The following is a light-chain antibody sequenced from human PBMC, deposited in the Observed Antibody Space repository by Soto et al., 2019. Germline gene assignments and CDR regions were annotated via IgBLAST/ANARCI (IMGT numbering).Light chain of an antibody. V-gene: IGKV1-8*01. Sequence: AIRMTQSPSSLSASTGDRVTITCRASQGISSYLAWYQQKPGKAPKLLIYAASTLQSGVPSRFSGSGSGTDFTLTISCLQSEDFATYYRQQYYSYPRTFGQWTKLEIK. J-gene: IGKJ2*01. CDR3: QQYYSYPRT. CDR1: QGISSY. CDR2: AAS.